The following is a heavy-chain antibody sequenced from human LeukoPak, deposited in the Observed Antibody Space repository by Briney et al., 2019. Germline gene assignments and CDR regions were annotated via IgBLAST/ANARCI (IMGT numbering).Heavy chain of an antibody. CDR3: AKDPYSYDSEYFDY. J-gene: IGHJ4*02. CDR1: GFTFSSYA. Sequence: GGSLRLSCASSGFTFSSYAMSWVRQAPGKGLEWVSAISGSGGSTYYADAVKGRFTISRDNSKNTLYLQMNSLRAEDTAVYYCAKDPYSYDSEYFDYWGQGTLVTVSS. CDR2: ISGSGGST. D-gene: IGHD3-22*01. V-gene: IGHV3-23*01.